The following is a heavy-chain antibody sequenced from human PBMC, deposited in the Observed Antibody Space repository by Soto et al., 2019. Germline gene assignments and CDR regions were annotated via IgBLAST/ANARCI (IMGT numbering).Heavy chain of an antibody. CDR3: ARGRGYSYGPYYFDY. CDR2: IYYSGST. J-gene: IGHJ4*02. Sequence: SETLSLTCTVSGGSISSEGYYWSWFRQLPGKGLEWIGDIYYSGSTYHNPSLRSRLTISGDASKNQFSLKLSSVAAADTALYYCARGRGYSYGPYYFDYWGQGTLVTVSS. V-gene: IGHV4-31*03. D-gene: IGHD5-18*01. CDR1: GGSISSEGYY.